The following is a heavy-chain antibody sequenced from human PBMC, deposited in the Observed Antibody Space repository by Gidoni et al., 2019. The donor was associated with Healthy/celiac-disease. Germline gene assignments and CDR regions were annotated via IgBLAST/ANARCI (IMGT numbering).Heavy chain of an antibody. J-gene: IGHJ4*02. CDR3: AKDKTQRDSSGWYGYDY. Sequence: LTISRDNAKNSLYLQMNSLRAEDTALYYCAKDKTQRDSSGWYGYDYWGQGTLVTVSS. V-gene: IGHV3-9*01. D-gene: IGHD6-19*01.